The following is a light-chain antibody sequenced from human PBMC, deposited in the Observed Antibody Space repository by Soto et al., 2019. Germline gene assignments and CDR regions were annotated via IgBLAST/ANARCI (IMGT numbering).Light chain of an antibody. CDR1: SSNIGSNY. CDR3: SAWDDSLSGRV. V-gene: IGLV1-47*01. CDR2: RNN. Sequence: QSVLTQPPSASGTPGQRVTISCSGSSSNIGSNYVSWYQQLPGTAPHLLIYRNNQRPSGVPDRFSGSKSGTSASLAISGLRSEDEADYYCSAWDDSLSGRVFGVGTKVTVL. J-gene: IGLJ2*01.